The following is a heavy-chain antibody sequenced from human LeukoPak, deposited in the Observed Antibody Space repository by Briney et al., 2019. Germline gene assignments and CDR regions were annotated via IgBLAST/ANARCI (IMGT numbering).Heavy chain of an antibody. CDR3: AAVSVDYGDSSFDF. V-gene: IGHV3-15*01. CDR2: IKSKTDVGKT. CDR1: GFTFSNAW. Sequence: PGGSLRLSCAASGFTFSNAWMSWVRQAPGKGLEWVGRIKSKTDVGKTDYAEPVKGRFTISRDDSKKTLYLQMNSLKTEDTALYYCAAVSVDYGDSSFDFWGQGTLFTVSS. J-gene: IGHJ4*02. D-gene: IGHD4-17*01.